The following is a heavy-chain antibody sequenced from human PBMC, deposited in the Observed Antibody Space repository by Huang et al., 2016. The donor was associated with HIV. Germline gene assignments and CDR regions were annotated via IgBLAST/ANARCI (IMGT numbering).Heavy chain of an antibody. CDR2: VNHEGST. Sequence: QVRLEQWGAGLLKSSETLSLTCAVYGGSFSDHFWTWIRQSPGKGLDGIGEVNHEGSTNYNPSLMSRVTITADMSKNQFSLKLDSMTGADTGLYFCARPGYGSGWRFDSWGRGTLVTVTS. CDR1: GGSFSDHF. CDR3: ARPGYGSGWRFDS. J-gene: IGHJ4*02. V-gene: IGHV4-34*01. D-gene: IGHD6-19*01.